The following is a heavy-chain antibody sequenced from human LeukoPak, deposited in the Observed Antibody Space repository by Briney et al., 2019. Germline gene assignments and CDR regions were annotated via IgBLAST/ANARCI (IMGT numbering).Heavy chain of an antibody. CDR3: ITSFLSGPWFGENWFDP. J-gene: IGHJ5*02. CDR1: GFTFSSYG. Sequence: GGSLRLSCAASGFTFSSYGMHWVRQAPGKGLEWVGRIKSKTDGGTTDYAAPVKGRFTISRDDSKNTLYLQMNNLKTEDTAVYYCITSFLSGPWFGENWFDPWGQGTLVTVSS. D-gene: IGHD3-10*01. V-gene: IGHV3-15*01. CDR2: IKSKTDGGTT.